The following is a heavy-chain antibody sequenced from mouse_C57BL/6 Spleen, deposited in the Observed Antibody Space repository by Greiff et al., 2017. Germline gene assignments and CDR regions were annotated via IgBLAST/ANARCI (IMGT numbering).Heavy chain of an antibody. CDR3: ARDQGYCDY. Sequence: EVQLVESGGGLVKPGGSLKLSCAASGFTFSSYAMSWVRQTPEKRLEWVATISDGGSYTYYPDNVKGRFTISRDNAKNNLYLQMSHLKSEDTAMYYCARDQGYCDYWGQGTTLTVSS. D-gene: IGHD3-2*02. J-gene: IGHJ2*01. CDR1: GFTFSSYA. V-gene: IGHV5-4*01. CDR2: ISDGGSYT.